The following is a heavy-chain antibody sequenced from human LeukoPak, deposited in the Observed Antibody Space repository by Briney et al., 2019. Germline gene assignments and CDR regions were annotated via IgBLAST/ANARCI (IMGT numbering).Heavy chain of an antibody. CDR1: GYTFSVYY. CDR3: ARVSSSWADY. D-gene: IGHD6-13*01. CDR2: INSNSSDT. Sequence: ASVKVSFKASGYTFSVYYIHWVRQAPGQGLEWMGWINSNSSDTNYAQTFEGRVTMTRDTSISTAFMELSSLRSDDTAMYYCARVSSSWADYWGQGTLVTVSS. V-gene: IGHV1-2*02. J-gene: IGHJ4*02.